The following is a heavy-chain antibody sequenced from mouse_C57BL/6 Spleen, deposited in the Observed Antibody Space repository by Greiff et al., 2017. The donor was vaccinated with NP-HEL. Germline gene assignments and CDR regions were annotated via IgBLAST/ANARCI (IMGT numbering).Heavy chain of an antibody. CDR1: GFTFSDYG. CDR2: ISSGSSTI. D-gene: IGHD1-1*01. V-gene: IGHV5-17*01. Sequence: EVKLVESGGGLVKPGGSLKLSCAASGFTFSDYGMHWVRQAPEKGLEWVAYISSGSSTIYYVDTVKGRFTISRDNAKNTLFLQMTSLRSEDTAMYYCASDYYYGSAWFAYWGQGTLVTVSA. CDR3: ASDYYYGSAWFAY. J-gene: IGHJ3*01.